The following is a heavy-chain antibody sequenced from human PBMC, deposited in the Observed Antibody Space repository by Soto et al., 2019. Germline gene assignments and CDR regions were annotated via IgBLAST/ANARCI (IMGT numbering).Heavy chain of an antibody. CDR1: GFTFSDHY. J-gene: IGHJ4*01. CDR2: IRNKANSYTT. D-gene: IGHD1-26*01. Sequence: EVQLVESGGGLVQPGGSQRLSCAASGFTFSDHYMDWVRQAPGKGLEWVGRIRNKANSYTTDYAASVKGRFTISRDDSYDSLYLQMNSLKTEDTAIYYCARDSGKGAYFDYWGHGTLATVSS. CDR3: ARDSGKGAYFDY. V-gene: IGHV3-72*01.